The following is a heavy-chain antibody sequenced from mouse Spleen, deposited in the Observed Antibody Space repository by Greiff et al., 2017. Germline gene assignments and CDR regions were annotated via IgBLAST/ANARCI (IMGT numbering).Heavy chain of an antibody. J-gene: IGHJ2*01. CDR1: GFTFSSYA. Sequence: EVKLMESGGGLVKLGGSLKLSCAASGFTFSSYAMSWVRQTPEKRLEWVATISSGGGNTYYPDSVKGRFTISRDNAKNTLYLQMSSLKSEDTAMYYCARRGRYGTYYFDYWGQGTTLTVSS. CDR2: ISSGGGNT. CDR3: ARRGRYGTYYFDY. D-gene: IGHD2-14*01. V-gene: IGHV5-9*04.